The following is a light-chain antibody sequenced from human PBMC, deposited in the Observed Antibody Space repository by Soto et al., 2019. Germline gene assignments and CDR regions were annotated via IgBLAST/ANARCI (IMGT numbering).Light chain of an antibody. Sequence: EIVLTQSPGTLSLSPRERATLSCRASQSVSSSYLAWYQQKPGQAPRLLIYGASTRANGIPARFSGSGFGTEFTLTISSLQSEDFAVYYCQHYNKWPLIFGGGTKGDIK. CDR1: QSVSSSY. CDR3: QHYNKWPLI. CDR2: GAS. J-gene: IGKJ4*01. V-gene: IGKV3-15*01.